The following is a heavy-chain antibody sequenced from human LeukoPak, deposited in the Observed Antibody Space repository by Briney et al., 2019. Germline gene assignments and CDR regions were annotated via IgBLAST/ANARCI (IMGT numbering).Heavy chain of an antibody. CDR3: ARVFPMAAAGMGAFDI. Sequence: PGGSLRLSCAASGFTFSSYEMNWVRQAPGKGLVWVSYISSGGSSIYYAASVKGRFTISRDNDKKSPYLQMNRLRSEDTAVYYCARVFPMAAAGMGAFDIWGQGTMVTVFS. J-gene: IGHJ3*02. CDR1: GFTFSSYE. V-gene: IGHV3-48*03. D-gene: IGHD6-13*01. CDR2: ISSGGSSI.